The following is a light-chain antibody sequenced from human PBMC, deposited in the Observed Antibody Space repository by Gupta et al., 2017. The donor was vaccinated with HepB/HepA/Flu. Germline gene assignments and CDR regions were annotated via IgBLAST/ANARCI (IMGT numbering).Light chain of an antibody. V-gene: IGKV4-1*01. Sequence: DIVMTQSPDSLAVSLGERATINCKSSQSVLYSSNNNNYLAWYQQKPGQPPKLLIYWASTRESGVPDRFSGSGPGTXFTLTIXSLQAEDVAVYYCQQYYGTPRTFGXGTKVEIK. CDR1: QSVLYSSNNNNY. J-gene: IGKJ1*01. CDR2: WAS. CDR3: QQYYGTPRT.